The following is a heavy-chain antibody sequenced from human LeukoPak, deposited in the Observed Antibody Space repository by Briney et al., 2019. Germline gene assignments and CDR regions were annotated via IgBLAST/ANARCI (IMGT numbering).Heavy chain of an antibody. V-gene: IGHV4-59*02. CDR2: VHYSGSS. J-gene: IGHJ5*02. D-gene: IGHD1-14*01. CDR3: ARGSTGQYDP. CDR1: GDSVSSYY. Sequence: SETLSLTCSVSGDSVSSYYWSWIRQSPGKGLEWIGYVHYSGSSNSNPSLKSRVTTSVGTSRNQFSLKLSSVTAADTAVYYCARGSTGQYDPWGQGILVTVSS.